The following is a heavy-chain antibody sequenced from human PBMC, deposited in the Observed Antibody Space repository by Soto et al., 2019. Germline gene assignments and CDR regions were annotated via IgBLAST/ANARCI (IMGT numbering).Heavy chain of an antibody. CDR2: INHSGST. CDR3: ALIVVTLAFDI. D-gene: IGHD3-22*01. V-gene: IGHV4-34*01. CDR1: GGSFSGYY. J-gene: IGHJ3*02. Sequence: PSETLSLTCAVYGGSFSGYYWSWIRQPPGKGLEWIGEINHSGSTGYNPSLKSRVTISVDTSKNQFSLKLSSVTAADTAVYYCALIVVTLAFDIWGQGTMVTVSS.